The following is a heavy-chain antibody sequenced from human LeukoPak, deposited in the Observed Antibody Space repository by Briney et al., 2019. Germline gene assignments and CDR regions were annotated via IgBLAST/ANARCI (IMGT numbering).Heavy chain of an antibody. V-gene: IGHV3-30-3*01. Sequence: PGGSLRLSCAASGFTFSSYAMHWVRQAPGKGLEWVAVISYDGSNKYYADSVKGRFTISRDNSKNTLYLQMNSLRAEDTAVYYCATHRIVVVPAAHFDYWGQGTLVTVSS. CDR2: ISYDGSNK. J-gene: IGHJ4*02. CDR1: GFTFSSYA. D-gene: IGHD2-2*01. CDR3: ATHRIVVVPAAHFDY.